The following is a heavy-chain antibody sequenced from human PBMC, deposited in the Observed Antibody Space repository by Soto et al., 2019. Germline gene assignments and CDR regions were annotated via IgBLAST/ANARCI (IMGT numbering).Heavy chain of an antibody. J-gene: IGHJ4*02. CDR2: ISGSGGST. CDR3: AKRDDYGDHFDY. CDR1: GFTFSSYA. V-gene: IGHV3-23*01. D-gene: IGHD4-17*01. Sequence: EVQLLESGGGLVQPGGSLRLSCAASGFTFSSYAMSRVRQAPGKGLEWVSAISGSGGSTYYADSVKGRFTISRDNSKNTLYLQMNSLRAEDTAVYYCAKRDDYGDHFDYWGQGTLVTVSS.